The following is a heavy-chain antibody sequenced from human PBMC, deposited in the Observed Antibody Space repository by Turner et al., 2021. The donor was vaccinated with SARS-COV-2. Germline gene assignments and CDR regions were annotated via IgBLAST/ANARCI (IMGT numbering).Heavy chain of an antibody. V-gene: IGHV1-69*04. CDR3: ERAMVRGVNVFAEYFQH. CDR2: IMPILGIA. CDR1: GCTLSSYA. J-gene: IGHJ1*01. Sequence: QVQLVQSGAELKKPGSSVKVSCKTSGCTLSSYAISWVRQAPGQGREWMGRIMPILGIANDAQKFQGRVTITADKSTSTAYMELSRLRSEDTDVYYCERAMVRGVNVFAEYFQHWGQGTMVTVSS. D-gene: IGHD3-10*01.